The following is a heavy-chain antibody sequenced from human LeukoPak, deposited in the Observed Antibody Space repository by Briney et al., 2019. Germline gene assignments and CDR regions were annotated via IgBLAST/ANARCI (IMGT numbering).Heavy chain of an antibody. D-gene: IGHD2-21*01. CDR1: GFTFSSYG. CDR2: ISYDGSNK. V-gene: IGHV3-30*03. J-gene: IGHJ4*02. Sequence: GGFLRLSCAASGFTFSSYGMHWVRQAPGKGLEWVAVISYDGSNKYYADSVKGRFTISRDNAKNTLYLQMNSLRAEDTAVYYCSAGHIYREIDYWGQGTLVTVSS. CDR3: SAGHIYREIDY.